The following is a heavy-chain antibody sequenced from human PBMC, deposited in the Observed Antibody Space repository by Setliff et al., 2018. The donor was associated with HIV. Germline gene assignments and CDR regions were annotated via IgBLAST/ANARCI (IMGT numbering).Heavy chain of an antibody. CDR1: GYSFTTYF. CDR2: VDPEDGET. CDR3: GTVRNAVPDDFDF. J-gene: IGHJ4*02. V-gene: IGHV1-69-2*01. Sequence: ASVKVSCKASGYSFTTYFMHWVRQAPGKGLEWMGRVDPEDGETIYAERFRGRISLTVDKSTGTAYMELNRLRSEDTAVYYCGTVRNAVPDDFDFWGQGTLVTSPQ. D-gene: IGHD6-19*01.